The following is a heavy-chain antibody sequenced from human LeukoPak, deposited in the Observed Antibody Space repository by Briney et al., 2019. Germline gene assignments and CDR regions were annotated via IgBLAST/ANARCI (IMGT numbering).Heavy chain of an antibody. CDR3: ARAETYYYDSSGYYPVFDY. CDR1: GFTFSDYA. CDR2: IGVNT. D-gene: IGHD3-22*01. J-gene: IGHJ4*02. V-gene: IGHV3-23*01. Sequence: GGFLRLSCAASGFTFSDYAMSWVRQAPGKGLEWVSAIGVNTYYTDSVKGRFTISRDNAKNTLYLQVNSLRAEDTAVYYCARAETYYYDSSGYYPVFDYWGQGTLVTVSS.